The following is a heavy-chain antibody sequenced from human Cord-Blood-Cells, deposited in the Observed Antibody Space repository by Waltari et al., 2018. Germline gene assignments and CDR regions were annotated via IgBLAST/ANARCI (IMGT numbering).Heavy chain of an antibody. CDR3: ATCRFSGSYYGMDV. Sequence: QVQLVQSGAEVKKPGASVKVSCKVSGYTLTELSMHWVRQAPGKGLEWMGGCDPEDGETNNAQKSQGRVTMTAYTSTDTAYMELSSLRSEDTAVYYCATCRFSGSYYGMDVWGQGTTVTVSS. D-gene: IGHD1-26*01. CDR1: GYTLTELS. V-gene: IGHV1-24*01. J-gene: IGHJ6*02. CDR2: CDPEDGET.